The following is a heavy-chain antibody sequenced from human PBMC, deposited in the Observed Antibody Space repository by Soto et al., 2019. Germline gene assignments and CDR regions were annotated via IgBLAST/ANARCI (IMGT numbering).Heavy chain of an antibody. V-gene: IGHV4-30-4*01. D-gene: IGHD2-2*01. J-gene: IGHJ5*01. CDR2: IYYSGTT. Sequence: SETLSLTCTVSGASISSRDSYWIWIRQPPGKCLEWIGYIYYSGTTYYNPSLKSRLTISVDMSKNQFSLKLSSVTAADTAVYYCARDLVTLTSTTPMPYNWFDPWGQGALVTVS. CDR3: ARDLVTLTSTTPMPYNWFDP. CDR1: GASISSRDSY.